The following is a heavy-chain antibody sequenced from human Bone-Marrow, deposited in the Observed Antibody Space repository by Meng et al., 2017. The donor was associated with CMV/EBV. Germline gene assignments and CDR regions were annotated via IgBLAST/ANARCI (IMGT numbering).Heavy chain of an antibody. CDR2: ICNSGST. J-gene: IGHJ4*02. Sequence: SQTLSLTCAVSGGSISSYCWSWIRQPPGKGLEWIGYICNSGSTNYNPPLKSRVTILVDASKNQFSLKLSSVNAADTAVYYCARTRYSGSSFYFDYWGQGTLVTVSS. CDR3: ARTRYSGSSFYFDY. D-gene: IGHD6-6*01. CDR1: GGSISSYC. V-gene: IGHV4-59*01.